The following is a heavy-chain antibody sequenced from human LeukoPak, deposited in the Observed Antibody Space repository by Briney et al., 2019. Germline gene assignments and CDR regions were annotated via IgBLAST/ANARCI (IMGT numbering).Heavy chain of an antibody. J-gene: IGHJ4*02. Sequence: PSGTLSLTCAVSGGSITTGGYSWIWIRQPPGKGLEWIGYFYHTGITYYNPSLNSRVTISVDRSKNQFSLKLSSVTAADTAVHYCASGLGQQFFYWGQGTLVTVSS. CDR3: ASGLGQQFFY. CDR1: GGSITTGGYS. CDR2: FYHTGIT. D-gene: IGHD6-13*01. V-gene: IGHV4-30-2*01.